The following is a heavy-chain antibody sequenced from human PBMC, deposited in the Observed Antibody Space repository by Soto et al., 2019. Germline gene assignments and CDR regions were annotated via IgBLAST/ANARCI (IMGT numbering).Heavy chain of an antibody. Sequence: QAQLVQSGAEVKEPGASVKVSCKASGHTFTKYYFHWVRQAPGQGLEWMGIINPSGGSTNYAERFQGRVTMTRDTSTSTMYMELSSLRSEDTAVYYCAREKVGEEQPPSWSLDPWGQGTLVTVSS. CDR3: AREKVGEEQPPSWSLDP. D-gene: IGHD1-26*01. CDR1: GHTFTKYY. J-gene: IGHJ5*02. V-gene: IGHV1-46*01. CDR2: INPSGGST.